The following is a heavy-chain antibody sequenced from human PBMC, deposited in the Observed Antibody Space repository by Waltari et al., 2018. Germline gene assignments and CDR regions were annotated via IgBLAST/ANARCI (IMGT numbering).Heavy chain of an antibody. Sequence: QVNLVESGGGVVQPGGSLRLSCATYGFTCSTFGMHWGRQAPGNGLGWVALIWFNGSDKFYADSVRGRFTISRDNSARTLYLDMDSLRLDDTAMYYCAKDAFGNTYLDFWGQGTLVTVSS. CDR2: IWFNGSDK. D-gene: IGHD2-2*02. J-gene: IGHJ4*02. CDR1: GFTCSTFG. V-gene: IGHV3-30*02. CDR3: AKDAFGNTYLDF.